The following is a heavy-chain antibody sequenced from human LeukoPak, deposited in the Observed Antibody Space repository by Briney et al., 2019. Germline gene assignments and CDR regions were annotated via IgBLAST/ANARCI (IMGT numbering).Heavy chain of an antibody. CDR3: ARGNFNYYYDSSGYPLDY. CDR2: IRYDGSNK. CDR1: GFTFSSYG. V-gene: IGHV3-30*02. Sequence: PGGSLRLSCAASGFTFSSYGMHWVRQAPGKGLEWVAFIRYDGSNKYYADSVKGRFTISRDNSKNTLYLQMNSLRSEDTAVYYCARGNFNYYYDSSGYPLDYWGQGTLVTVSS. J-gene: IGHJ4*02. D-gene: IGHD3-22*01.